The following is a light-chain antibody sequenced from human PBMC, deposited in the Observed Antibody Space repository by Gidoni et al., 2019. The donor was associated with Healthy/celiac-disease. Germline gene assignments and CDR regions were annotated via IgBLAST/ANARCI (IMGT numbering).Light chain of an antibody. V-gene: IGLV3-1*01. CDR3: QAWDSSHVV. CDR2: QES. CDR1: KLGDKY. Sequence: SYELTQPPSVSVSPGHPASITCSGDKLGDKYACWYPQKPGQSPVLVIYQESKRPSGIPERFSGSNSGNTATLTISGTQAMDEADYYCQAWDSSHVVFGGGTKLTVL. J-gene: IGLJ2*01.